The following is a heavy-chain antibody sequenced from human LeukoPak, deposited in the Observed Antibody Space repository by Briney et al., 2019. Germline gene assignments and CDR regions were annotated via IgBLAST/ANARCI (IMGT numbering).Heavy chain of an antibody. V-gene: IGHV3-73*01. CDR3: TRGGWELHFDY. CDR2: IRSKANSYAT. Sequence: GGSLRLSCVASGFTFSGSAMHWVRQASGKGLEWVGRIRSKANSYATAYAASVKGRFTISRDDSKNTAYLQMNSLKTEDTAVYYCTRGGWELHFDYWGQGTLVTVSS. J-gene: IGHJ4*02. D-gene: IGHD1-26*01. CDR1: GFTFSGSA.